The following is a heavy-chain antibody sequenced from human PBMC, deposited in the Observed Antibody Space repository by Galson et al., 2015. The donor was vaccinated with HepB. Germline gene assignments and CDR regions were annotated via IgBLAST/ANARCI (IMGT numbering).Heavy chain of an antibody. D-gene: IGHD1-1*01. V-gene: IGHV5-51*01. CDR1: GYGFTNYW. J-gene: IGHJ5*02. Sequence: QSGAEVKKPGESLEISCKASGYGFTNYWIGWVRQMPGKGLEWMGVVYPGNSETRYSPSFQGQVTISADKSVSTAYLQWSSLKSSDTAMYYCARRGYNWNDAWFDPWGQGTLVTVSS. CDR3: ARRGYNWNDAWFDP. CDR2: VYPGNSET.